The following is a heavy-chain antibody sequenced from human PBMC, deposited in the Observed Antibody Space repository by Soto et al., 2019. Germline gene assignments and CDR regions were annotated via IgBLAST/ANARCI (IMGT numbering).Heavy chain of an antibody. J-gene: IGHJ6*02. V-gene: IGHV4-34*01. Sequence: TSETLSLTCAVYGGSFSGYYWSWIRQPPGKGLEWIGEINHSGSTNYNPSLKSRVTISVDTSKNQFSLKLSSVTAADTAVYYCARLGYCSGGSCPQQSYYYYGMDVWGQGTTVTVSS. CDR3: ARLGYCSGGSCPQQSYYYYGMDV. D-gene: IGHD2-15*01. CDR1: GGSFSGYY. CDR2: INHSGST.